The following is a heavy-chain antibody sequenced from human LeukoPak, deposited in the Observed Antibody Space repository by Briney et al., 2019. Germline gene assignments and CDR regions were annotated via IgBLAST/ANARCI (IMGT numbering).Heavy chain of an antibody. CDR3: ARGGSSWYSGYYGMDV. V-gene: IGHV4-59*08. CDR2: IYYSGST. Sequence: SETLSLTCTVSGGSISRYYWSWIRQPPGKGLEWIGYIYYSGSTNYNPSLKSRVTISVDTSKNQFSLKLSSVTAADTAVYYCARGGSSWYSGYYGMDVWGQGTTVTVSS. D-gene: IGHD6-13*01. CDR1: GGSISRYY. J-gene: IGHJ6*02.